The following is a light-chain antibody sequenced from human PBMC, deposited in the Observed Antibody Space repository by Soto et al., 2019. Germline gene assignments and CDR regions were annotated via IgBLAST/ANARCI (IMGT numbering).Light chain of an antibody. J-gene: IGLJ1*01. CDR3: FSYAGCSTFHYV. CDR2: EVS. V-gene: IGLV2-23*02. CDR1: SSDVGSYNL. Sequence: QSALTQPASVSGSPGQSITISCTGTSSDVGSYNLVSWYQQHPGKAPKLMIYEVSKRPSGVSNRFSGSKSGNTASLTISGLQAEDEADYYCFSYAGCSTFHYVFGTATKVTVL.